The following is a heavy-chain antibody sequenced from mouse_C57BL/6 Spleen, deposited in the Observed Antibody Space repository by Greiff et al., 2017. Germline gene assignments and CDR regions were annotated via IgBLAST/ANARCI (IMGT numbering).Heavy chain of an antibody. D-gene: IGHD2-5*01. CDR1: GFSFNTYA. Sequence: EVQGVESGGGLVQPKGSLKLSCAASGFSFNTYAMNWVRQAPGKGLEWVARIRSKSNNYATYYADSVKDRFTISRDDSESMLYLQMNNLKTEDTAMYYCVRHPYSNPYYAMDYWGQGTSVTVSS. V-gene: IGHV10-1*01. CDR3: VRHPYSNPYYAMDY. CDR2: IRSKSNNYAT. J-gene: IGHJ4*01.